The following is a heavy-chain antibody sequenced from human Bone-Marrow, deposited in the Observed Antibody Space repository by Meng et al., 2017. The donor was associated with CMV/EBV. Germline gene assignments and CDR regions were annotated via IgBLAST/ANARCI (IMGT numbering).Heavy chain of an antibody. D-gene: IGHD1-26*01. CDR3: ARGGSVFYGMDV. CDR2: IYYSGST. J-gene: IGHJ6*02. Sequence: SETLSLTCTVSGGSISSSSYYWGWIRQPPGKGLEWIGSIYYSGSTYYNPSLKSRVTISVDTSKNQFSLKLSSVTAADTAVYYCARGGSVFYGMDVWGQGTKVTVS. V-gene: IGHV4-39*07. CDR1: GGSISSSSYY.